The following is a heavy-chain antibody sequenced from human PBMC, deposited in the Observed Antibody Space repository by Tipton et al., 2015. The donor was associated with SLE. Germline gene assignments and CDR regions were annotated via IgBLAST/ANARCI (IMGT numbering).Heavy chain of an antibody. Sequence: TLSLTCAVYGGSFSGYYWSWIRQPPGKGLEWIGSIYHSGSTYYNPYLKSRVTISVDTSKNQFSLKLSSVTAADTAVYYCARGPEQWLVNPHYFDYWGQGTLVTVSS. CDR2: IYHSGST. V-gene: IGHV4-34*01. D-gene: IGHD6-19*01. J-gene: IGHJ4*02. CDR3: ARGPEQWLVNPHYFDY. CDR1: GGSFSGYY.